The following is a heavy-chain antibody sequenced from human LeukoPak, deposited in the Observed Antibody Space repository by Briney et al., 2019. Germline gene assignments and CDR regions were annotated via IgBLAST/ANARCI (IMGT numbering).Heavy chain of an antibody. Sequence: ASVKVSCKASGYTFTTYDIKWVRQAAGQGFEWMGWMNPKSGDAGYADKFQGRVAITRDTSINTAYLELSALTSDDTAVYYCARGPFGNCGGGPCHFRDIDNWYDPWGQGTLVTVSS. CDR2: MNPKSGDA. CDR3: ARGPFGNCGGGPCHFRDIDNWYDP. V-gene: IGHV1-8*03. J-gene: IGHJ5*02. CDR1: GYTFTTYD. D-gene: IGHD2-21*01.